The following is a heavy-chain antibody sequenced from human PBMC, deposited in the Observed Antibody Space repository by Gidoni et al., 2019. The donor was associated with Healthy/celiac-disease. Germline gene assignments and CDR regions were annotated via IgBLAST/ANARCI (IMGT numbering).Heavy chain of an antibody. V-gene: IGHV3-23*01. J-gene: IGHJ4*02. CDR1: GFTFRSYA. CDR3: AKATGNWKPTTHFDY. Sequence: EVQLLESGGGLVQPGGSLRLSCAASGFTFRSYAMSWVRQAPGKGLEGVSAISGSGGSTYYADSVKGRFTISRDNSKNTLYLQMNSLRAEDTAVYYCAKATGNWKPTTHFDYWGQGTLVTVSS. D-gene: IGHD1-1*01. CDR2: ISGSGGST.